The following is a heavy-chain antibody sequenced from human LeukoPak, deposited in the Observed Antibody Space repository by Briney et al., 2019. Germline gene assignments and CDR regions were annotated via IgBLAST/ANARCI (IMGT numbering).Heavy chain of an antibody. CDR3: ASGYCSSTSCYLYYMDV. D-gene: IGHD2-2*03. V-gene: IGHV1-69*02. J-gene: IGHJ6*03. CDR2: IIPILGIA. CDR1: EGTFSSYT. Sequence: GSSVKVSCKASEGTFSSYTISWVRQAPGQGLEWMGRIIPILGIANYAQKFQGRVTITADKSTSTAYMELSSLRSEDTAVYYCASGYCSSTSCYLYYMDVWGKGTTVTVSS.